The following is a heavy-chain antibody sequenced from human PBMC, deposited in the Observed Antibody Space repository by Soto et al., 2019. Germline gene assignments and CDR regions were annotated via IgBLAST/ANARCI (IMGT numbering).Heavy chain of an antibody. CDR2: INPSSGDT. J-gene: IGHJ1*01. V-gene: IGHV1-2*02. CDR1: GCTFTEYY. CDR3: AREDYDSSGYSKYFDN. D-gene: IGHD3-22*01. Sequence: RAAVKDSCKDSGCTFTEYYIHWVRQAPGEGLEWMGWINPSSGDTNYAQNFQGRVTMTRDKSISTAYMELSSLRSDDTAVYYCAREDYDSSGYSKYFDNWGQGTLVTVSS.